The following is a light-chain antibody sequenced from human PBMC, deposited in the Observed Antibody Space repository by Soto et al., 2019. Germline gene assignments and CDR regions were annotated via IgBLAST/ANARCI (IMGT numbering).Light chain of an antibody. V-gene: IGKV3-15*01. CDR3: LQDNNFPWT. CDR1: QSVRSY. Sequence: EIVMTQSPATLSLSPGGRATLPCRARQSVRSYFAWYQPTPGPAPRPLLYGASTRATGIPDRFTGSGSGTGFTLTISSLQPEDLATYYCLQDNNFPWTFGQGTKVDIK. CDR2: GAS. J-gene: IGKJ1*01.